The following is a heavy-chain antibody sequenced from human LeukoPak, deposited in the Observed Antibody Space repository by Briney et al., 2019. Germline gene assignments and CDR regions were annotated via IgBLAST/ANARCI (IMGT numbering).Heavy chain of an antibody. D-gene: IGHD3-22*01. CDR1: GYTFTGYY. V-gene: IGHV1-2*02. CDR3: ARSITMIVVIDY. J-gene: IGHJ4*02. CDR2: IHPNSGGT. Sequence: ASVKVSCEASGYTFTGYYMHWVRQAPGQGLEWMGWIHPNSGGTNYAQKFQGRVTMTRDTSISTAYMELSRLRSDDTAVYYCARSITMIVVIDYWGQGTLVTVSS.